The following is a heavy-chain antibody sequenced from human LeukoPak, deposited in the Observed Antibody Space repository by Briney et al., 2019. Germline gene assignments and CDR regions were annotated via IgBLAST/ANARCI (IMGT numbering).Heavy chain of an antibody. J-gene: IGHJ4*02. CDR2: ISGSGGSK. CDR3: AKRGLPDY. Sequence: GGSLRLSCAASGFTFSSYGMSWVRQAPGKGLEWVSAISGSGGSKYYADSVKGRFTISRDNSKNTLYLQMNTVRAEDTAVYYCAKRGLPDYWGQGTLVTVSS. CDR1: GFTFSSYG. V-gene: IGHV3-23*01. D-gene: IGHD3-10*01.